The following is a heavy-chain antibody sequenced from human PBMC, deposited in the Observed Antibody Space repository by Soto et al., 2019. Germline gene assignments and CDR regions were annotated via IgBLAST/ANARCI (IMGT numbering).Heavy chain of an antibody. Sequence: GGSLRLSCAASGFNVNSDYMNWVRQTPGKGLEWVASIYSGETTYYADSVRGRFTISSDKSKNTLYFQLSSLRIEDTAVYYCTRDGRGLGRLSLFEYWAQGGLVTVSS. V-gene: IGHV3-53*01. CDR2: IYSGETT. CDR3: TRDGRGLGRLSLFEY. J-gene: IGHJ4*02. CDR1: GFNVNSDY. D-gene: IGHD2-21*02.